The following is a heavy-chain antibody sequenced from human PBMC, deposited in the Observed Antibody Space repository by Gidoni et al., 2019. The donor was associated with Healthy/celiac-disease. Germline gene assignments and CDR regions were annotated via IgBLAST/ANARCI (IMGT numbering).Heavy chain of an antibody. J-gene: IGHJ6*02. D-gene: IGHD3-10*01. CDR1: GFTFSSYA. CDR2: ISYDGSNK. Sequence: QVQLVESGGGVVQPGRSLRLSCAASGFTFSSYAMHWVRQAPGKGLGWVAVISYDGSNKYYADSVKGRFTISRDNSKNTLYLQMNSLRAEDTAVYYCARDEGVRALYYYYGMDVWGQGTTVTVSS. V-gene: IGHV3-30-3*01. CDR3: ARDEGVRALYYYYGMDV.